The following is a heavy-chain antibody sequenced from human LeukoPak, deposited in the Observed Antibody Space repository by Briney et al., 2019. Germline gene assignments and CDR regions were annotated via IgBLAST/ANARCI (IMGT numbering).Heavy chain of an antibody. CDR3: AKAFDILTGYYKGAFDI. Sequence: PGRSLRLSCAASGFTFDDYAMHWVRQAPGKGLEWVSGISWNSGSIGYADSVKGRFTISRDNAKNSLYLQMNSLRAEDMALYYCAKAFDILTGYYKGAFDIWGQGTMVTVSS. J-gene: IGHJ3*02. CDR2: ISWNSGSI. D-gene: IGHD3-9*01. V-gene: IGHV3-9*03. CDR1: GFTFDDYA.